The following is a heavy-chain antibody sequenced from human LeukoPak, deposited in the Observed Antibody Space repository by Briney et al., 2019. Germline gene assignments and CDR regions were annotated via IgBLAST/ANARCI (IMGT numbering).Heavy chain of an antibody. Sequence: SVKVSCKASGGTFSSYAISWVRQAPGQGLEWMGRIIPILGIANYAQKFQGRVTITADKSTSTAYMELSSLRSEDTAVYYCARALGVVTAKIRAEYFQHWGQGTLVTVSS. D-gene: IGHD2-21*02. V-gene: IGHV1-69*04. CDR1: GGTFSSYA. CDR3: ARALGVVTAKIRAEYFQH. CDR2: IIPILGIA. J-gene: IGHJ1*01.